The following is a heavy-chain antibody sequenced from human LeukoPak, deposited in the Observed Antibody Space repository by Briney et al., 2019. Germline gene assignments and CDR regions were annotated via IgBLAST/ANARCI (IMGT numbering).Heavy chain of an antibody. V-gene: IGHV1-24*01. J-gene: IGHJ6*04. Sequence: XMXWVXQXPGXGLXWMGGFDPEDGETIYAQKFQGRVTMTEDTSTDTAYMELSSLRSEDTAVYYCATEGAAGTFGYYYGMDVWGKGTTVTVSS. D-gene: IGHD6-13*01. CDR2: FDPEDGET. CDR3: ATEGAAGTFGYYYGMDV. CDR1: X.